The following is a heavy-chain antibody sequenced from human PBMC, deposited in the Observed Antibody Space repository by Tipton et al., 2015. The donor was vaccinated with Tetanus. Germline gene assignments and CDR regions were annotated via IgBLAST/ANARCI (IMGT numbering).Heavy chain of an antibody. V-gene: IGHV4-59*01. Sequence: LRLSCTVSGGSISTYYWSWIRQPPGKGLEWIGYIFYSGNTNYNPSLKTRVTISVDTSKNQFSLKLSSVTAADTAVYYCASHYGSGSDDAFDIWGKGTMVTVSS. CDR1: GGSISTYY. CDR3: ASHYGSGSDDAFDI. J-gene: IGHJ3*02. D-gene: IGHD3-10*01. CDR2: IFYSGNT.